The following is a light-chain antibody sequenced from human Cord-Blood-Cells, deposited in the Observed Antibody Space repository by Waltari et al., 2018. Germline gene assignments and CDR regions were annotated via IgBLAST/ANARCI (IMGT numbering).Light chain of an antibody. CDR1: QSISSY. Sequence: DIQMTKSPSSLSASVGDRVTITCRASQSISSYLNWYQQKPGKAPKLLIYAASSLQSGVPSRFSGSTSATDFTLTISSLQPEDSATYYCQQSYSTPLTFGGGTKVEIK. V-gene: IGKV1-39*01. J-gene: IGKJ4*01. CDR2: AAS. CDR3: QQSYSTPLT.